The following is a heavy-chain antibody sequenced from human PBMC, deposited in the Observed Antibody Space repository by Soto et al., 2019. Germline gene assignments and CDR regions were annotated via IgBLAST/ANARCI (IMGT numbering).Heavy chain of an antibody. CDR3: ARARITIFGVVPPTKYYYYGMDV. D-gene: IGHD3-3*01. Sequence: GGSLRLSCAASGFTFSSYSMNWVRQAPGKGLEWVSSISSSSSYIYYADSVKGRFTISRDNAKNSLYLQMNSLRAEDTAVYYCARARITIFGVVPPTKYYYYGMDVWGQGTTVTVSS. CDR2: ISSSSSYI. V-gene: IGHV3-21*01. J-gene: IGHJ6*02. CDR1: GFTFSSYS.